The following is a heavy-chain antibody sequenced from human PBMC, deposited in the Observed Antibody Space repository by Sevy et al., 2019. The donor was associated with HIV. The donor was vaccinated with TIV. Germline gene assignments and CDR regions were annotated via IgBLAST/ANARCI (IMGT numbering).Heavy chain of an antibody. CDR3: ARDKYCISGDGCYGYGLDV. CDR2: ISNSGNTV. Sequence: GGALRLSCSASGLTFSDYYMTWIRQAPGKGLECISYISNSGNTVYYADSVKGRFTVSRDNAKKSLSLQMNSLRDEDTAVYYCARDKYCISGDGCYGYGLDVWGQGPTVTVSS. J-gene: IGHJ6*02. D-gene: IGHD2-2*01. V-gene: IGHV3-11*01. CDR1: GLTFSDYY.